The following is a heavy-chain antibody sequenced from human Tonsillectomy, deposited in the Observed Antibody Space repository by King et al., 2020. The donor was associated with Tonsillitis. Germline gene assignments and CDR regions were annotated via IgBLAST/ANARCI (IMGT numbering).Heavy chain of an antibody. CDR1: GFTFSTYG. D-gene: IGHD4-17*01. V-gene: IGHV3-33*01. J-gene: IGHJ3*02. CDR2: IWFDGSNK. CDR3: ARGSGDYVARAFDI. Sequence: VQLVESGGGVVQPGRSLRLSCAASGFTFSTYGMHWVRQAPGKGLEWVAVIWFDGSNKYYVESVKGLFTISRDNSKNTLYLQMDSLRAEDTAVYFCARGSGDYVARAFDIWGQGTMVTVSS.